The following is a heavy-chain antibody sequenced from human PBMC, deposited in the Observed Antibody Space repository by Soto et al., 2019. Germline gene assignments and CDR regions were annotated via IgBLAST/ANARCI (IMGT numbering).Heavy chain of an antibody. D-gene: IGHD1-1*01. CDR3: TSTGLNDYDYCCGVDV. Sequence: EVQLVESGGGLVQPGGSLKLSCAASGFTFSGSAMHWVRQAAGKGLEWVGSIRSKANSYATAYAASVKGRFTISRDDTKSAAYPQMNSFKREDTGVYYSTSTGLNDYDYCCGVDVWGHGTTVTVSS. CDR2: IRSKANSYAT. J-gene: IGHJ6*02. V-gene: IGHV3-73*02. CDR1: GFTFSGSA.